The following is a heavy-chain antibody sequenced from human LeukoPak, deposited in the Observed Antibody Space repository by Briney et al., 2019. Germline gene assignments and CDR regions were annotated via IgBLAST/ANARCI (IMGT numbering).Heavy chain of an antibody. CDR3: AGYQSGSYRY. CDR1: GGSISSYY. V-gene: IGHV4-59*12. CDR2: IYYSGST. Sequence: SETLSLTCTVSGGSISSYYWSWIRQPPGKGLEWIGYIYYSGSTNYNPSLKSRVTISVDTSKNQFSLKLSSVTAADTAVYYCAGYQSGSYRYWGQGTLVTVSS. J-gene: IGHJ4*02. D-gene: IGHD1-26*01.